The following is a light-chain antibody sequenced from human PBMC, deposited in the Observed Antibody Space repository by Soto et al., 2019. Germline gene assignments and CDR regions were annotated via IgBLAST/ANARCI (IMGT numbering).Light chain of an antibody. CDR3: QTWGTGWV. CDR1: SGHRTYA. CDR2: VNSDGSH. V-gene: IGLV4-69*01. J-gene: IGLJ3*02. Sequence: QAVVTQSPSASASLGASVKLNCTLSSGHRTYAIAWHQQQPEKGPRYLMKVNSDGSHIRGDGIPDRFSGSSSGTERHLTISSLQSEDEADYYCQTWGTGWVFGGGTKLTVL.